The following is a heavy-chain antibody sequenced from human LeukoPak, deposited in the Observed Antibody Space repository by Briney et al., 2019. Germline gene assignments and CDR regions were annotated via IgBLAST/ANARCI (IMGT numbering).Heavy chain of an antibody. Sequence: GGSLRLSCVASGFTFSDYSMNWVRQAPGKGLEWISYISSSSSARFFAGSVKGRFTISRDNAENSLYLQMNTLRDEDTAVYYCARGYCNGDSCYYNPWGQGTLVTVSS. V-gene: IGHV3-48*02. CDR1: GFTFSDYS. CDR3: ARGYCNGDSCYYNP. D-gene: IGHD2-15*01. J-gene: IGHJ5*02. CDR2: ISSSSSAR.